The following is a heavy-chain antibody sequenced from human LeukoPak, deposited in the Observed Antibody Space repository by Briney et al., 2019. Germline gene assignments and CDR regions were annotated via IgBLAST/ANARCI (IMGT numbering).Heavy chain of an antibody. Sequence: SETLSLTCTVSGGSISSYYWSWIRQAPGKGLEYIGYINYSGSTDYNPSLRSRATISVDTSKNQFSLNLSSVTAADTAVYYCARHHSGSYSYFDYWGQGTLVTVSS. CDR3: ARHHSGSYSYFDY. CDR1: GGSISSYY. D-gene: IGHD1-26*01. CDR2: INYSGST. V-gene: IGHV4-59*08. J-gene: IGHJ4*02.